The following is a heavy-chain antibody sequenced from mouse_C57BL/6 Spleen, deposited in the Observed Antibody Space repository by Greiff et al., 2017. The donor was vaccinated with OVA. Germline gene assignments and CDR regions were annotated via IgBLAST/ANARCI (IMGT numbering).Heavy chain of an antibody. J-gene: IGHJ4*01. D-gene: IGHD2-4*01. CDR3: ARNLGGYDYDYAMDY. Sequence: VNVVESGPGLVAPSQSLSITCTVSGFSLTSYAISWVRQPPGKGLEWLGVIWTGGGTNYNSALKSRLSISKDNSKSQVFLKMNSLQTDDTARYYCARNLGGYDYDYAMDYWGQGTSVTVSS. V-gene: IGHV2-9-1*01. CDR2: IWTGGGT. CDR1: GFSLTSYA.